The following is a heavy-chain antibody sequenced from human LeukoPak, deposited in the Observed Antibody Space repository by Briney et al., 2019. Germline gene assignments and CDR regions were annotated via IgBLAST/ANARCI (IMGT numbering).Heavy chain of an antibody. J-gene: IGHJ4*02. D-gene: IGHD6-19*01. CDR2: IYYSVRT. CDR1: GGSISFYY. CDR3: ARRDSSGWNYFDY. Sequence: SETLSLTCTVSGGSISFYYWSWIRHRPGKGLEWMGYIYYSVRTNYNPSLKSRVTISVDTSNNQFSLKLSCVTAGDTAVYYCARRDSSGWNYFDYWGKGTLVSVSS. V-gene: IGHV4-59*08.